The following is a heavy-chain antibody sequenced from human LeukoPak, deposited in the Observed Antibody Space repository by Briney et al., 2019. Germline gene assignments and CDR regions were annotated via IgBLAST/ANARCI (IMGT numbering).Heavy chain of an antibody. D-gene: IGHD6-13*01. V-gene: IGHV1-18*01. Sequence: ASVRVSCKASGYTFTNYGITWVRQAPGQGLEWMGWISVSSGNTLYAQRVQGRATLTTGTSTGTAHMELRSLKSDDTAVYYCTRASSNWSPPGDYWGQGALVTVSS. J-gene: IGHJ4*02. CDR1: GYTFTNYG. CDR2: ISVSSGNT. CDR3: TRASSNWSPPGDY.